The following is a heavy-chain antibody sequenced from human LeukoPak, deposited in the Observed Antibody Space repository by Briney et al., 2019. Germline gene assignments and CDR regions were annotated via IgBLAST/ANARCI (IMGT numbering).Heavy chain of an antibody. CDR3: ARALSGSYSYYFDY. D-gene: IGHD1-26*01. V-gene: IGHV4-59*08. CDR2: IYYSGST. CDR1: GGSISSYY. J-gene: IGHJ4*02. Sequence: SETLSLTCTVSGGSISSYYWSWIRQPPGKGLEWIGYIYYSGSTNYNPSLKSRVTISVDTSKNQFSLKLSSVTAADTAVYYCARALSGSYSYYFDYWGQGTLVTVSS.